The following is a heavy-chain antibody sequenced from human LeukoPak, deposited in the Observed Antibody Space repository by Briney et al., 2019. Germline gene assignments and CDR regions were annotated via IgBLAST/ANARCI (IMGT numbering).Heavy chain of an antibody. CDR3: AKDIGSGYCSSTSCQTTNIDY. CDR2: ISWNSGSI. Sequence: GGSLRLSCAASGFTFDDYAMNWVRQAPGKGLEWVSGISWNSGSIGYADSVKGRFTISRDNAKNSLCLQMNSLRAEDTALYYCAKDIGSGYCSSTSCQTTNIDYWGQGTLVTVSS. CDR1: GFTFDDYA. J-gene: IGHJ4*02. D-gene: IGHD2-2*01. V-gene: IGHV3-9*01.